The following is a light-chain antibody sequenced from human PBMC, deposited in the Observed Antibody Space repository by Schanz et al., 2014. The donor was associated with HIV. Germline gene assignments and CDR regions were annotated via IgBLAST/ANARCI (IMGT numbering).Light chain of an antibody. CDR1: QDISNY. Sequence: DIQLTQSPSFLSASVRDRVTITCRASQDISNYLAWYQQRSGKAPRLLIYGASTLQSGVPSRFSGSGSGTEFTLTISSLQPEDFATYYCQQYNNYPLTFGLGTKVAIK. CDR2: GAS. J-gene: IGKJ1*01. V-gene: IGKV1-9*01. CDR3: QQYNNYPLT.